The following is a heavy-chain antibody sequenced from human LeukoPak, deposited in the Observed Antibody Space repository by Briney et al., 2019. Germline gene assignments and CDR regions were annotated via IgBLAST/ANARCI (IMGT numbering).Heavy chain of an antibody. Sequence: ASVKVSCKASGYTFTSYGISWVRQAPGQGLEWMGWISAYNGNTNYAQKLQGRVTMTRNTSISTAYMELSSLRSEDTAVYYCARGGVKTYYYDSSGYYPLDYWGQGTLVTVSS. CDR1: GYTFTSYG. V-gene: IGHV1-18*01. J-gene: IGHJ4*02. CDR3: ARGGVKTYYYDSSGYYPLDY. D-gene: IGHD3-22*01. CDR2: ISAYNGNT.